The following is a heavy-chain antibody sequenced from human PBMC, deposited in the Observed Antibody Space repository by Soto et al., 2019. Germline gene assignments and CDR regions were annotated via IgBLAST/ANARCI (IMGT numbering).Heavy chain of an antibody. Sequence: PSETLYLTCTVAGGAISSSSYYSRWIRQPPGKGLVWIGSIYYSGSTYYNPSLKSRVTISVDTSKNQFSLKLSSVTAADTAVYYCAKGGSGSSSNDFDIWGKGTMVT. CDR2: IYYSGST. D-gene: IGHD3-10*01. CDR1: GGAISSSSYY. J-gene: IGHJ3*02. CDR3: AKGGSGSSSNDFDI. V-gene: IGHV4-39*01.